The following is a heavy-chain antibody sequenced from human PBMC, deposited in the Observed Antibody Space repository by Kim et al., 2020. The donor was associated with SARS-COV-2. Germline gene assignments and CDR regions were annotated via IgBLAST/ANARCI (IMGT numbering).Heavy chain of an antibody. CDR2: INHSGST. V-gene: IGHV4-34*01. CDR1: GGTFSGYY. Sequence: SETLSLTCAVYGGTFSGYYWCWIRQPPGKGLEWIGEINHSGSTNYNPSLKSRVTISVDTSKNQFSLKLSSVTAADRAVYYCARGQSTVVTQFVVYYYYY. CDR3: ARGQSTVVTQFVVYYYYY. J-gene: IGHJ6*03. D-gene: IGHD4-17*01.